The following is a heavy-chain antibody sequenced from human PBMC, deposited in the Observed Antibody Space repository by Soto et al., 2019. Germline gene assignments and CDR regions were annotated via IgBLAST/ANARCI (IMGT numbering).Heavy chain of an antibody. Sequence: VAEGTIGDSGYYWGWIRKPPGKGLEWIGSIYYSGSTYYNPSLKSRVTISVDTSKNQFSLKLSSVTAADTVVYYCARGHSSGLTFLDFWVQGTLVTVSS. J-gene: IGHJ4*02. CDR1: EGTIGDSGYY. V-gene: IGHV4-39*07. D-gene: IGHD6-19*01. CDR2: IYYSGST. CDR3: ARGHSSGLTFLDF.